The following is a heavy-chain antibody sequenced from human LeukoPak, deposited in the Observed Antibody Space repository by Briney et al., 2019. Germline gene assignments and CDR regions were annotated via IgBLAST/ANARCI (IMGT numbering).Heavy chain of an antibody. CDR2: ISSSSSYI. CDR1: GFTFSSNS. D-gene: IGHD6-19*01. CDR3: ASEVLVLAVGGTPMGDY. J-gene: IGHJ4*02. V-gene: IGHV3-21*01. Sequence: KPGGSLRLSGAASGFTFSSNSMNWHRQAPGKGLEWVSYISSSSSYIYYADSVKGRFTISRDNAKNSLYLQMNSLRAEDTAVYYCASEVLVLAVGGTPMGDYWGQGTLVTVSA.